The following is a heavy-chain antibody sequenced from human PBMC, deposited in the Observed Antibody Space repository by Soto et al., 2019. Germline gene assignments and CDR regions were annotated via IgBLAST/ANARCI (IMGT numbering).Heavy chain of an antibody. Sequence: GASVKVSCKASGGTFSSYAISRVRQAPGQGLEWMGGIIPIFGTANYAQEFQGRVTITADESTSTAYMELSSLRSEDTAVYYCAREFGDSSGYYYWGQGTLVTVSS. CDR3: AREFGDSSGYYY. J-gene: IGHJ4*02. CDR2: IIPIFGTA. D-gene: IGHD3-22*01. V-gene: IGHV1-69*13. CDR1: GGTFSSYA.